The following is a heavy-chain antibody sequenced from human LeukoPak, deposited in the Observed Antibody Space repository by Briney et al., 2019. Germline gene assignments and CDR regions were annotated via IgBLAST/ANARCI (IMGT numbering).Heavy chain of an antibody. CDR1: GFTFSSYA. V-gene: IGHV3-23*01. D-gene: IGHD2-2*01. CDR3: ATRGKRRDIVVVPAARFDY. J-gene: IGHJ4*02. CDR2: ISGSGGST. Sequence: PGGSLRLSCAASGFTFSSYAMSWVRQAPGKGLEWVSDISGSGGSTYYADSVKGRFTISRDNSKNTLYLQMNSLRAEDTAVYYCATRGKRRDIVVVPAARFDYWGQGTLVTVSS.